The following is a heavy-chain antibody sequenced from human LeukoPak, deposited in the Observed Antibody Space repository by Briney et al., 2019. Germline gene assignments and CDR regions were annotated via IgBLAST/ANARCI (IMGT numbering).Heavy chain of an antibody. CDR1: GFTFSAYA. D-gene: IGHD2-15*01. CDR3: AKGYCSGGNCAYSFDS. Sequence: PGGALTLSCAASGFTFSAYAMSWVRQAPGKGLEWVSTISRRGGSTNYADSGKGRFTISRGNSESTLFLQMNSLRPDDRAVYYCAKGYCSGGNCAYSFDSWGQGTLVTVSS. CDR2: ISRRGGST. J-gene: IGHJ4*02. V-gene: IGHV3-23*01.